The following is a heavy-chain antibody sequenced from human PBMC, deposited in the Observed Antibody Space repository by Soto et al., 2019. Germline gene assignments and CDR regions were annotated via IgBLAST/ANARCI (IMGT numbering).Heavy chain of an antibody. CDR1: GYTFTSYA. D-gene: IGHD2-2*01. CDR3: ARDHANVIVPAAMGWFDP. Sequence: ASVKVSCKASGYTFTSYAMHWVRQAPGQRLEWMGWINAGNGNTKYSQKFQGRVTITRDTSASTAYMELSSLRSEDAAVYYCARDHANVIVPAAMGWFDPWGQGTLVPVSS. CDR2: INAGNGNT. J-gene: IGHJ5*02. V-gene: IGHV1-3*01.